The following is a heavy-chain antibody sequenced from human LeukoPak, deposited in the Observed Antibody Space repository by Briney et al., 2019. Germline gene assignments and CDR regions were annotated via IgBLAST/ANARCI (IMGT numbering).Heavy chain of an antibody. J-gene: IGHJ4*02. CDR2: IRSKAYGGTT. CDR3: TRGYSSGWSNSEHIPY. Sequence: GGSLRLSCAASGFTFRSYAMSWVRQAPGKGLEWVGFIRSKAYGGTTEYAASVKGRFTISRDDSKSIAYLQMNSLKTEDTAVYYCTRGYSSGWSNSEHIPYWGQGTLVTVSS. V-gene: IGHV3-49*04. CDR1: GFTFRSYA. D-gene: IGHD6-19*01.